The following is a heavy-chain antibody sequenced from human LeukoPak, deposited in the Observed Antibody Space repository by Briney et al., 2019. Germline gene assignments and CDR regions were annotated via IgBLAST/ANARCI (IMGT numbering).Heavy chain of an antibody. D-gene: IGHD6-19*01. Sequence: ASVKVSCKASGYTFTSCGISWVRPAPGQALEGLGWISAYNGNKNYALKLAGRVTITTDTSTSTAYMELRSLRSDGTAVYYCARDPGYSSGWYLDYWGQGTLVTVSS. CDR1: GYTFTSCG. CDR3: ARDPGYSSGWYLDY. J-gene: IGHJ4*02. V-gene: IGHV1-18*01. CDR2: ISAYNGNK.